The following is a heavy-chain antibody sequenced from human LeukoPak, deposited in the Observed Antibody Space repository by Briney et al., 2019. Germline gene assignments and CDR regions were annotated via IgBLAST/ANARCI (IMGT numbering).Heavy chain of an antibody. J-gene: IGHJ4*02. CDR2: ISSSSSYI. CDR1: GFTFSSYS. V-gene: IGHV3-21*01. Sequence: PGGSLRLSCAASGFTFSSYSMNWVRQAPGKGLEWVSSISSSSSYIYYADSVKGRFTISRDNAKNSLYLQMNSLRAEDTAVYYCARGHYADILTGYYPIHFDYWGQGTLVTVSS. D-gene: IGHD3-9*01. CDR3: ARGHYADILTGYYPIHFDY.